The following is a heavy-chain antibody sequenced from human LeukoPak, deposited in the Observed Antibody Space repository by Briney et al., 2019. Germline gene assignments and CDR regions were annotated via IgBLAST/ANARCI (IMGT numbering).Heavy chain of an antibody. Sequence: SETLPLTCAVYGGSFSGYYWSWIRQPPGKGLEWIGEINHSGSTNYNPSLKSRVTISVDTSKNQFSLKLSSVTAADTAVYYCARGLGLRYFDWSKNWFDPWGQGTLVTVSS. CDR3: ARGLGLRYFDWSKNWFDP. CDR1: GGSFSGYY. V-gene: IGHV4-34*01. D-gene: IGHD3-9*01. CDR2: INHSGST. J-gene: IGHJ5*02.